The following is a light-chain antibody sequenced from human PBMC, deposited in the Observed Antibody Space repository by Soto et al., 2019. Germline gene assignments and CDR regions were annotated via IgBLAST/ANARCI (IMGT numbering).Light chain of an antibody. CDR1: QSVSRY. CDR3: QHYDSLPIT. Sequence: EIVMTQSPSSLSVSPGERFTLSCTASQSVSRYLAWYQQIPGQAPRLLIHGASTGAIGVPDRFSGSGSGTDFTLTISRLEPEDFAVFYCQHYDSLPITFGQGTRLEIK. CDR2: GAS. J-gene: IGKJ5*01. V-gene: IGKV3-15*01.